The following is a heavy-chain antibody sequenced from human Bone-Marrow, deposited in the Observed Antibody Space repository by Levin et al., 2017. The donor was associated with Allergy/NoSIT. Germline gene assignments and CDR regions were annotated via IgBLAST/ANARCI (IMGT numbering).Heavy chain of an antibody. D-gene: IGHD5-12*01. V-gene: IGHV4-4*07. CDR1: GGSISGRY. Sequence: SETLSLTCTVSGGSISGRYWSWIRQPAGKGLEWIGRIYSSGNTIYNPSLRSRVTMSLDASKSQVSLRLTSVTAADTAVYYCARSLSGYSGYDFDNWGQGTLVTVSP. CDR3: ARSLSGYSGYDFDN. J-gene: IGHJ4*02. CDR2: IYSSGNT.